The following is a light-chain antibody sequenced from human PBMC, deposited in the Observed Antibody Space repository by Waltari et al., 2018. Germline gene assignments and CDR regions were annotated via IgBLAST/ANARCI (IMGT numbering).Light chain of an antibody. Sequence: EIVLTQFPGTLSLSPGERVILSCRASQSIRSQLAWYQQKPGQAPRLLIYGTSNRATGIPARFSGSGSGTDFSLTISRLDPEDCAVYYCQHYLNLPVAFGPGTKVEIK. V-gene: IGKV3-20*01. CDR3: QHYLNLPVA. CDR2: GTS. J-gene: IGKJ3*01. CDR1: QSIRSQ.